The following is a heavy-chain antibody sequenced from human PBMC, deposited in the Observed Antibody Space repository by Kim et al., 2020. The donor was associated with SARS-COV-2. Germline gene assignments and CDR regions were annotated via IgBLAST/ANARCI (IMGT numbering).Heavy chain of an antibody. V-gene: IGHV3-64D*09. CDR1: GFIFSNYA. Sequence: GGSLRLSCSASGFIFSNYAMHWARLAPGKGLEYVSVISGIGDTTYYADSVKGRFTISRDNSKNTLYLQMSSLRLEDTGVYYCVKAFGHVILNGMDVWGQGTTVTVSS. D-gene: IGHD3-16*01. CDR2: ISGIGDTT. CDR3: VKAFGHVILNGMDV. J-gene: IGHJ6*02.